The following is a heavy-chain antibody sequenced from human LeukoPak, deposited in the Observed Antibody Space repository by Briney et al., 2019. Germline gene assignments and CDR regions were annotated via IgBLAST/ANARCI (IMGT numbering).Heavy chain of an antibody. CDR3: VRGGGYFEWDYYFDY. D-gene: IGHD3-9*01. Sequence: SQTLPLTCTVSGGSISSGSYYWSWIRQPAGKGLEWIGRIYTSGSTNYNPSLKSRVTISVDTSKNQFSLKLSSLTAADTAVYYCVRGGGYFEWDYYFDYWGQGNLVTVSS. V-gene: IGHV4-61*02. CDR2: IYTSGST. CDR1: GGSISSGSYY. J-gene: IGHJ4*02.